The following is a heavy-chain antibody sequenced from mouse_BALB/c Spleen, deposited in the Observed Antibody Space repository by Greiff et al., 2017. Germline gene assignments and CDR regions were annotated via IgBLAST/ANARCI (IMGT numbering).Heavy chain of an antibody. V-gene: IGHV3-2*02. CDR2: ISYSGST. D-gene: IGHD3-3*01. Sequence: EVKLMESGPGLVKPSQSLSLTCTVTGYSITSDYAWNWIRQFPGNKLEWMGYISYSGSTSYNPSLKSRISITRDTSKNQFFLQLNSVTTEDTATYYCARGGTFDYWGQGTTLTVSS. J-gene: IGHJ2*01. CDR1: GYSITSDYA. CDR3: ARGGTFDY.